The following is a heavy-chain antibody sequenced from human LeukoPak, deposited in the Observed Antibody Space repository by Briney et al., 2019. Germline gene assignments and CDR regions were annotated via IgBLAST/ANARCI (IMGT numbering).Heavy chain of an antibody. D-gene: IGHD6-13*01. CDR1: GYTFTSYY. CDR2: INPSGGST. J-gene: IGHJ6*02. V-gene: IGHV1-46*01. Sequence: ASVKVSCKASGYTFTSYYMHWVRQAPGQGLEWMGIINPSGGSTSYAQKFQGRVTMTRDTSTSTVYMELSSLRSEDTAVYYCARGGQQLPTASYYYYGMDVWGQGTTVTVSS. CDR3: ARGGQQLPTASYYYYGMDV.